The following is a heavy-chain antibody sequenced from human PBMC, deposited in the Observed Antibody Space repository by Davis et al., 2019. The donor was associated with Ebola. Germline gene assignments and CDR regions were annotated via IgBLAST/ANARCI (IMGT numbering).Heavy chain of an antibody. CDR3: TNRKSEY. J-gene: IGHJ4*02. CDR1: GFTFSGSA. V-gene: IGHV3-73*01. Sequence: PGGSLRLSCAASGFTFSGSAMHWVRQASGKGLEWVGLIRSKANSYATAYAASVKGRFTISSDDSKNTAYLQMNSLKTDDTAVYYCTNRKSEYWGQGTLVTVSS. CDR2: IRSKANSYAT.